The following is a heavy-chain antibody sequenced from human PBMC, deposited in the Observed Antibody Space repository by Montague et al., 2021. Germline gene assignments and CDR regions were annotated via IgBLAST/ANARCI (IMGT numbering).Heavy chain of an antibody. D-gene: IGHD7-27*01. J-gene: IGHJ4*01. CDR1: GASVNGSD. CDR2: MRSSGSP. Sequence: SETLSLTCSVSGASVNGSDWSWIRQPTGKGLEWIGYMRSSGSPNYNPSFKSRLAISIDRSRHQFSLELSFVTAADTAIYFCGRDYWGSIDYWGHGILVTVSS. CDR3: GRDYWGSIDY. V-gene: IGHV4-59*02.